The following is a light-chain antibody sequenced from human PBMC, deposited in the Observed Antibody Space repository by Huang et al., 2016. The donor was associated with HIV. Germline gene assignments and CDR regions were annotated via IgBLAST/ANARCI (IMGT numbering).Light chain of an antibody. CDR1: QSNNNY. J-gene: IGKJ1*01. CDR2: VS. Sequence: DVQMTQSPSTLSAYVGDRITITCRASQSNNNYLAWEQQKAGKAPDRRKVSTLDSGVPSRFSGSGSGTTFTRTISNLQPDDFATYYCQQYDSYWTFGQGTKVE. CDR3: QQYDSYWT. V-gene: IGKV1-5*03.